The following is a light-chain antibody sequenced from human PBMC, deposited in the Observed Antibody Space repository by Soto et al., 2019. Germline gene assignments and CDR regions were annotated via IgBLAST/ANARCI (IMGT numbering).Light chain of an antibody. CDR3: QQYNDRPPLT. CDR1: QSVGTK. V-gene: IGKV3-15*01. J-gene: IGKJ4*01. CDR2: GAS. Sequence: EIVMTQSPATLSVSPGDRATLSCRASQSVGTKLAWYQQKPGQAPRLLIYGASTRATGIPARFSGSGSGTEFTLTISSLQSEDFAVYYCQQYNDRPPLTFGGGTKVDIK.